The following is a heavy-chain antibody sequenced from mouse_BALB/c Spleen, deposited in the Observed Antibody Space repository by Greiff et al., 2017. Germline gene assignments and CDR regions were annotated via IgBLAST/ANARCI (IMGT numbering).Heavy chain of an antibody. CDR1: GYTFTSYW. CDR2: INPSNGRT. Sequence: QVQLQQSGAELVKPGASVKLSCKASGYTFTSYWMHWVKQRPGQGLEWIGEINPSNGRTNYNEKFKSKATLTVDKSSSTAYMQLSSLTSEDSAVYYCARRRIYYEAMDYWGQGTSVTVSS. D-gene: IGHD2-4*01. J-gene: IGHJ4*01. CDR3: ARRRIYYEAMDY. V-gene: IGHV1S81*02.